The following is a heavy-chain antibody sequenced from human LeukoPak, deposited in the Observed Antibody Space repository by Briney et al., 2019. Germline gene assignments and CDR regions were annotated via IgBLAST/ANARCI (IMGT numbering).Heavy chain of an antibody. CDR1: GVSISSYY. CDR3: ARLWSGYSPFDY. D-gene: IGHD3-3*01. V-gene: IGHV4-59*08. CDR2: IYYSGST. J-gene: IGHJ4*02. Sequence: SETLSLTCTVSGVSISSYYWSWIRQPPGKGLEWIGYIYYSGSTNYNPSLKSRVTISVDTSKNQFSLKLNSVTAADTAVYYCARLWSGYSPFDYWGQGTLVTVSS.